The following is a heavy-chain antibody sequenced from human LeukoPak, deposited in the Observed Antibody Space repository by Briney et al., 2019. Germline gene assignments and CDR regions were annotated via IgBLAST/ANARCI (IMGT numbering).Heavy chain of an antibody. CDR1: GGSFSGYY. CDR3: ARGLETISDAFDI. CDR2: INHSGST. Sequence: SETLSLTCAVYGGSFSGYYWSWIRQPPGKGLEGIGEINHSGSTNYNPSLKSRVTISVDTSKNQFSLKLSSVTAADTAVYYCARGLETISDAFDIWGQGTMVTVSS. V-gene: IGHV4-34*01. J-gene: IGHJ3*02. D-gene: IGHD3-3*01.